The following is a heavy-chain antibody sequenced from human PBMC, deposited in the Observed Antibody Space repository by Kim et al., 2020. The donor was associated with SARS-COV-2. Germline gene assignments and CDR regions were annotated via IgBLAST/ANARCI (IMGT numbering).Heavy chain of an antibody. CDR2: IYYSGST. CDR3: ARDMGYTGYRYNYNGMDV. V-gene: IGHV4-59*01. D-gene: IGHD5-12*01. CDR1: GGSISSYY. Sequence: SETLSLTCTVSGGSISSYYWSWIRQPPGKGLEWIGYIYYSGSTNYNPSLKSRVTMSLDTSKNQFSLKLSSVTAADTAVYYCARDMGYTGYRYNYNGMDVWGQGTTVTVSS. J-gene: IGHJ6*02.